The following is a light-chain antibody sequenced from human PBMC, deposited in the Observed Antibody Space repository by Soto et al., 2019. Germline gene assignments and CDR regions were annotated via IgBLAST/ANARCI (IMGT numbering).Light chain of an antibody. CDR3: QQYNSYSLT. CDR1: RGISNW. CDR2: DAS. V-gene: IGKV1-5*01. J-gene: IGKJ4*01. Sequence: DIQMTQSPSTLSASLGDRVTITCRASRGISNWLAWYQQKPGKAPKLLIYDASTLESGPPSRFSGSGSGTEFALTISSLQPDDFATYYCQQYNSYSLTFGGGTKVDIK.